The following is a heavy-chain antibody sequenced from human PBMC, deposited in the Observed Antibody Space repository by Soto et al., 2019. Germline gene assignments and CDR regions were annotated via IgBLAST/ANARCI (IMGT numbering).Heavy chain of an antibody. CDR1: GGSFSGYY. J-gene: IGHJ4*02. CDR3: ARTRISGEAPLGH. Sequence: QVQLQQWGAGLLKPSETLSLTCAVYGGSFSGYYWTWIRQPPGKGLEWIGEINHSGTANYNPSLTSRVTISVDTSTNQLAVKLRSGTAAKTAVYYCARTRISGEAPLGHWGQGTLASVSS. D-gene: IGHD1-20*01. V-gene: IGHV4-34*01. CDR2: INHSGTA.